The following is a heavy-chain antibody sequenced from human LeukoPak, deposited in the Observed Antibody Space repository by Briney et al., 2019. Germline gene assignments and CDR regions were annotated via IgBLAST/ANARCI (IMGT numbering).Heavy chain of an antibody. Sequence: EPSETLSLTCAVHGGSFSGYYWSWIRQSPGKGLEWIGEIGDGGSTNYNPSLKSRVTMSVDMSKDQFSLRLNSVTAADAAVYYCARWFYGHDYNWFDPWGQGTLVTVSS. CDR1: GGSFSGYY. V-gene: IGHV4-34*01. CDR3: ARWFYGHDYNWFDP. CDR2: IGDGGST. D-gene: IGHD3-10*01. J-gene: IGHJ5*02.